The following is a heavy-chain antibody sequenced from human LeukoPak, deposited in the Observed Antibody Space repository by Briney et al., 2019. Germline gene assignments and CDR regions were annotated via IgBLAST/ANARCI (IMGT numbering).Heavy chain of an antibody. CDR1: GGTFSSYA. V-gene: IGHV1-69*04. CDR3: ARDSNSLFDY. D-gene: IGHD5-24*01. J-gene: IGHJ4*02. CDR2: IIPIFGIA. Sequence: SVKVSCKASGGTFSSYAISWVRQAPGQGLEWMGRIIPIFGIANYAQKFQGRVTITADKSTSTAYMELSSRRSEDTAVYYCARDSNSLFDYWGQGTLVTVSS.